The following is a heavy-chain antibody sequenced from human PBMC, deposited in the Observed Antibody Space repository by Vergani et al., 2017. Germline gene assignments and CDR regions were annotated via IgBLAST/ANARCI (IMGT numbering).Heavy chain of an antibody. V-gene: IGHV3-23*01. CDR1: GFTFSSYA. J-gene: IGHJ3*02. CDR2: ISGSGGSP. CDR3: AKTLTVTYSSSWYAGDDAFDI. D-gene: IGHD6-13*01. Sequence: EVQLLESGGGLVQPGGSLRLSCAASGFTFSSYATSWVRHAPGKGLEWVSAISGSGGSPYYADSVKGRFTISRDKSKNTLYLQMNSRRAEDTAVYYCAKTLTVTYSSSWYAGDDAFDIWGQGTMVTVSS.